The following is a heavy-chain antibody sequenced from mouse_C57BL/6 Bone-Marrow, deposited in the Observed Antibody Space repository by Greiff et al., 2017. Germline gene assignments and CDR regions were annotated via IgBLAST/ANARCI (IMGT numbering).Heavy chain of an antibody. V-gene: IGHV1-19*01. CDR2: INPYNGGT. D-gene: IGHD1-1*01. Sequence: EVKLMESGPVLVKPGASVKMSCKASGYTFTDYYMNWVKQSHGKSLEWIGVINPYNGGTSYNQKFKGKATLTVDKSSSTAYMELNSLTSEDSAVYYCARYYGSSHWFAYWGQGTLVTVSA. CDR1: GYTFTDYY. J-gene: IGHJ3*01. CDR3: ARYYGSSHWFAY.